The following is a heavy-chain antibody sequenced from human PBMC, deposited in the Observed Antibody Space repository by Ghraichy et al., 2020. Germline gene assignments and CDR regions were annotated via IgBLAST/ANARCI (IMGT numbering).Heavy chain of an antibody. CDR2: IYYSGST. V-gene: IGHV4-31*03. Sequence: SETLSLTCTVSGGSISSGGYYGSWIRQHPGKGLEWIGYIYYSGSTYYNPSLKSRVTISVDTSKNQFSLKLSSVTAADTAVYYCAREYYDFWSGYYHYYYYYMDVWGKGTTVNVSS. D-gene: IGHD3-3*01. CDR3: AREYYDFWSGYYHYYYYYMDV. CDR1: GGSISSGGYY. J-gene: IGHJ6*03.